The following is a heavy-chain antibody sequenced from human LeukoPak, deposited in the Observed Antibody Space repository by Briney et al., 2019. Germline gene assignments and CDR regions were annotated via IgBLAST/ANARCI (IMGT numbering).Heavy chain of an antibody. J-gene: IGHJ4*02. CDR3: AKDPRFSSQFDY. D-gene: IGHD6-6*01. V-gene: IGHV3-23*01. CDR1: GFTFSSYA. Sequence: GGSLRPSCAASGFTFSSYAMSWVRQAPGKGLEWVSAISGSGGSTYYADSVKGRFTISRDNSKNTLYLQMNSLRAEDTAVYYCAKDPRFSSQFDYWGQGTLVTVSS. CDR2: ISGSGGST.